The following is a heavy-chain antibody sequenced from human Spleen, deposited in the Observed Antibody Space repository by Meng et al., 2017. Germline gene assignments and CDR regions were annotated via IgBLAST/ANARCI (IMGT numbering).Heavy chain of an antibody. CDR3: ANGDLYYDSSGYYSYY. D-gene: IGHD3-22*01. Sequence: GGSLRLSLTCAASGFTFSSYWLTWVRQAPGKGLEWVANINQDGSEKYYVDSVKGRFTASRDNAKSSLYLQMNSLRAEDTAVYYCANGDLYYDSSGYYSYYWGQGTLVTVSS. CDR2: INQDGSEK. V-gene: IGHV3-7*03. CDR1: GFTFSSYW. J-gene: IGHJ4*02.